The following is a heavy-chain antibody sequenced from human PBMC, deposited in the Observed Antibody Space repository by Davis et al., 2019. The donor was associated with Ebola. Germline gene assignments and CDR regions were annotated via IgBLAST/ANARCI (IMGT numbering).Heavy chain of an antibody. CDR2: ISSSSSTI. CDR3: ARGATVTTSYFDY. J-gene: IGHJ4*02. CDR1: GFTFSSYS. D-gene: IGHD4-17*01. Sequence: GESLKISCAASGFTFSSYSMNWVRQAPGKGLEWVSYISSSSSTICYADSVKGRFTISRDNAKNSLYLQMNSLRAEDTAVYYCARGATVTTSYFDYWGQGTLVTVSS. V-gene: IGHV3-48*04.